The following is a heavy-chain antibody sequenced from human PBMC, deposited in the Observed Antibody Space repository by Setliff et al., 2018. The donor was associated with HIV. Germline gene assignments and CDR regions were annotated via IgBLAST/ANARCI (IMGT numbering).Heavy chain of an antibody. CDR2: MHTSGNT. Sequence: SETLSLTCTSSGDSISGYYWSWIRQPAGKGLEWIGRMHTSGNTNCNPSLKSRVTMSVDTSKNQFSLRLSSVTAADTAVYYCARDQKGYSYGYFDSWGQGTLVTVSS. CDR1: GDSISGYY. CDR3: ARDQKGYSYGYFDS. D-gene: IGHD5-18*01. V-gene: IGHV4-4*07. J-gene: IGHJ4*02.